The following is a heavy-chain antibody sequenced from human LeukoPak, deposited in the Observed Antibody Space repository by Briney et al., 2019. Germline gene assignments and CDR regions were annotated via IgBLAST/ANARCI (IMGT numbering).Heavy chain of an antibody. CDR2: ISYDGSNK. D-gene: IGHD3-10*01. J-gene: IGHJ4*02. Sequence: PGRSLRLSCAASGFTFTTYAIHWVRQAPGKGLEWVAVISYDGSNKYYADSVKGRFTISRVNSKNTLYLQMNSLRAEDTAVYYCARDRLLWFGGFDYWGQGTLVTVSS. CDR1: GFTFTTYA. V-gene: IGHV3-30*04. CDR3: ARDRLLWFGGFDY.